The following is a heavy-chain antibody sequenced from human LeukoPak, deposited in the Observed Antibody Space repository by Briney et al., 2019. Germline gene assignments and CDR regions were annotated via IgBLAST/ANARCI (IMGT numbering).Heavy chain of an antibody. V-gene: IGHV3-30*18. CDR3: AKEGDYGDYNC. Sequence: PGGSLRLSCAASGLTFSSYGMHWVRQAPGKGLEWVAVISYDGSNKYYADSVKGRFTISRDNSKNTLYLQMNSLRAEDTAVYYCAKEGDYGDYNCWGQGTLVTVSS. CDR2: ISYDGSNK. J-gene: IGHJ4*02. CDR1: GLTFSSYG. D-gene: IGHD4-17*01.